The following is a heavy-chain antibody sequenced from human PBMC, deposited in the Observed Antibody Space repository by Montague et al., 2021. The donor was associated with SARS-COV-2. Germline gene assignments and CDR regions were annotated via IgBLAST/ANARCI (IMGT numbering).Heavy chain of an antibody. Sequence: SETLSLTCTVSGGSINNYFWAWNRQTPEKGMEWNAPVYNDENTNSNHTLKSRLTMSIDTSKRQFSLNLNSVTAADTAVYYCARGRTRVGQLSYFDYWGQGILVTVSS. D-gene: IGHD2-2*01. V-gene: IGHV4-59*13. CDR1: GGSINNYF. CDR2: VYNDENT. CDR3: ARGRTRVGQLSYFDY. J-gene: IGHJ4*02.